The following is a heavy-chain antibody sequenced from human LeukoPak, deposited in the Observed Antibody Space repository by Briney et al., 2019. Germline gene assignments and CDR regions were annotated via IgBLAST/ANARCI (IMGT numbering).Heavy chain of an antibody. D-gene: IGHD2/OR15-2a*01. J-gene: IGHJ4*03. CDR2: IYRGNSDA. Sequence: GGALETFLYAPWSRLSSHCLDRGPPIPGKGPEWRGIIYRGNSDARESRSFQGQVTISADESISTAYLQWSSLKASDTAIYYCARQTFFMAGNDWGQGTLVTVSS. CDR1: WSRLSSHC. V-gene: IGHV5-51*01. CDR3: ARQTFFMAGND.